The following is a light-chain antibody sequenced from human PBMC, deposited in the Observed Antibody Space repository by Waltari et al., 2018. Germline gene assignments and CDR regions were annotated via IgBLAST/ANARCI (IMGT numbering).Light chain of an antibody. J-gene: IGKJ4*01. CDR3: QQCNSYLLT. V-gene: IGKV1-5*03. CDR2: AAS. CDR1: PSLGSS. Sequence: DIQMTQSPSTLSASVGDRVTITCRASPSLGSSLAWYQQKPGKAPKVLIYAASSLESGVPSRFSGSGSGTEFTLTISSLQPDDFATYYCQQCNSYLLTFGGGTKVEIK.